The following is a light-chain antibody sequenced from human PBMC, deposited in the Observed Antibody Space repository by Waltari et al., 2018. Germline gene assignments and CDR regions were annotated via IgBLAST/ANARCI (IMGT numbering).Light chain of an antibody. CDR1: QSVINN. V-gene: IGKV3-15*01. J-gene: IGKJ1*01. Sequence: EIVLTQSPATLSVSPGERATLSCRASQSVINNLPWYQQKPGQAPRLLIYGASRRTSDVPVRFSGSGSGTEFTLTISSLRSGDSAMYYCHQYNTWPKTFGQGTKVEI. CDR3: HQYNTWPKT. CDR2: GAS.